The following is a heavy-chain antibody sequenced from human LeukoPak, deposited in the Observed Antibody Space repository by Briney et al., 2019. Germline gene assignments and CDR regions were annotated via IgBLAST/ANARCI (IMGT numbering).Heavy chain of an antibody. CDR3: SKTGPYYFEF. CDR1: GFTFSSSG. J-gene: IGHJ4*02. CDR2: ISGGGGST. Sequence: PGGSLRLSCAASGFTFSSSGMTWVRQAPGKGLEWVSAISGGGGSTYYADSVKGRFTISRDNSKNTLYLQMNSLRAEDTAVYYFSKTGPYYFEFWGQGTMVTVSS. V-gene: IGHV3-23*01.